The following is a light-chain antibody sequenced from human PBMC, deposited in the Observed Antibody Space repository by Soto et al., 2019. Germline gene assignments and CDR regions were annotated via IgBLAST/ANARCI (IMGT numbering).Light chain of an antibody. CDR2: KAS. CDR1: QSISVW. V-gene: IGKV1-5*03. Sequence: DIQMTQSPSTLSASVGDRVTITCRASQSISVWLAWFQQRPGKAPKLLIYKASTLEDGVPSRFSGSGSGTAFTLTLPRLHPDDLATYFRQQYHNSPRTFGQGTKLEI. J-gene: IGKJ2*01. CDR3: QQYHNSPRT.